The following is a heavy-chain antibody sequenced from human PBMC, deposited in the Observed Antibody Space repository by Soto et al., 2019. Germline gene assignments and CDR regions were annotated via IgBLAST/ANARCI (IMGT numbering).Heavy chain of an antibody. V-gene: IGHV1-3*04. Sequence: GASVKVSCKASGYSFTTHAMIWVRQAPGQRPEWMGWINTGNGNTRYSPKFQGRVNITRDTSASTAYMELSSLKSEDTAVYYCARGEQLYHYYYGMDVWGQGSTGTVSS. CDR3: ARGEQLYHYYYGMDV. CDR1: GYSFTTHA. J-gene: IGHJ6*02. CDR2: INTGNGNT.